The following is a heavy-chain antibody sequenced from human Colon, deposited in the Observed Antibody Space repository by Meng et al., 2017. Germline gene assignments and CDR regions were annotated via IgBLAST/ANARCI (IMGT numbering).Heavy chain of an antibody. Sequence: VHLVESGGGVIQPGESLRLSCAASGFTFSSHGMHWVRQAPGKGLEWVAFISYHGRNKYYADSVKGRFTVSRDNSKNTLYLQMDSLRAEDTAVYYCAKDNVERTWGGDYFHYWGQGTLVTVSS. CDR2: ISYHGRNK. J-gene: IGHJ4*02. CDR3: AKDNVERTWGGDYFHY. CDR1: GFTFSSHG. D-gene: IGHD1-1*01. V-gene: IGHV3-30*18.